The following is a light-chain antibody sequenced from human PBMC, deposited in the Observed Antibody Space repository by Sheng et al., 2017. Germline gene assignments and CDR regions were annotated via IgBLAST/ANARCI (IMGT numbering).Light chain of an antibody. J-gene: IGKJ1*01. CDR2: KAS. CDR3: QQYNDYCT. V-gene: IGKV1-5*03. CDR1: QNIGIW. Sequence: DIQMTQSPSTLSASVGDRVTITCRASQNIGIWLAWYQQNPGKAPRLLIYKASSLEGGVPSRFSGSGSGTEFTLTISSLQPDDFATYYCQQYNDYCTFGQGTKVEIK.